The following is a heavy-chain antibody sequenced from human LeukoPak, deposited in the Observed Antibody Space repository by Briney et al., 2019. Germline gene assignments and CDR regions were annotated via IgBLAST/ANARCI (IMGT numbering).Heavy chain of an antibody. V-gene: IGHV4-34*01. Sequence: PSETLSLTCAVYGGSFSGYYWSWIRQPPGKGLEWIGEINHSGSTNYNPSPKSRVTISVDTSKNQFSLKLSSVTAADTAVYYCASLVDTAMVTVDYWGQGTLVTVSS. D-gene: IGHD5-18*01. CDR3: ASLVDTAMVTVDY. CDR1: GGSFSGYY. J-gene: IGHJ4*02. CDR2: INHSGST.